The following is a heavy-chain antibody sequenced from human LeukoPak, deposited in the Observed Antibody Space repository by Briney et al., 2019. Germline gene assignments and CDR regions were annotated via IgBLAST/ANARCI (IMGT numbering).Heavy chain of an antibody. V-gene: IGHV1-3*01. CDR3: ARGGRGYCSSTSCYYWFDP. Sequence: ASVKVSCKAFGYTFTSYAMHWLRQAPGQRLEWMGWINAGNGNTKYSQRFQGRVTITRDTSASTAYMELSSLRSEDTAVYYCARGGRGYCSSTSCYYWFDPWGQGTLVTVSS. J-gene: IGHJ5*02. CDR2: INAGNGNT. CDR1: GYTFTSYA. D-gene: IGHD2-2*01.